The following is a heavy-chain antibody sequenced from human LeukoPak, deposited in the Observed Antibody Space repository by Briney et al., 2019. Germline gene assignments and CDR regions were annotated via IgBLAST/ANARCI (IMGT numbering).Heavy chain of an antibody. D-gene: IGHD5-12*01. J-gene: IGHJ5*02. CDR2: IYTSGST. Sequence: SETLSLTCNVSGGSISGYYWSWIRQPAGKGLEWIGRIYTSGSTNYNPSLKSRVTISVDTSKNQFSLKLRSVTAADTAVYYCARFGGYDSPNWFDPWGQGTLVSVSS. CDR3: ARFGGYDSPNWFDP. V-gene: IGHV4-4*07. CDR1: GGSISGYY.